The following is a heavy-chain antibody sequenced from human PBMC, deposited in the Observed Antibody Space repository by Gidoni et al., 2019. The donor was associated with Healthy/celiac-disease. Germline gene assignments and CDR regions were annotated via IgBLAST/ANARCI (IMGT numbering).Heavy chain of an antibody. J-gene: IGHJ3*02. Sequence: QVQLQQWGAGLLQPSETLSLTCAVYGGSFSGYYWSWIRQPPGKGLEWIGEIKHSGSTNYTPSRKSRVTISVDTSKNQFSLKLSSVTAADTAVYYCARGGVVVPAATFGAFDIWGQGTMVTVSS. D-gene: IGHD2-2*01. CDR1: GGSFSGYY. V-gene: IGHV4-34*01. CDR3: ARGGVVVPAATFGAFDI. CDR2: IKHSGST.